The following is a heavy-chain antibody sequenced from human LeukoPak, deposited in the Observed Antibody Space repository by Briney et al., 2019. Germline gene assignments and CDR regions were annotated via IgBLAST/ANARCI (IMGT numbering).Heavy chain of an antibody. CDR1: GFTFSSYG. D-gene: IGHD6-13*01. Sequence: GGSLRLSCAASGFTFSSYGMHWVRQAPGKGLEWVAFIRYDGNDKYYADSVEGRFTISRHNPKNTLYLQMSSLKTEDTAVYYCASQGAQQLAPYYYYYMDVWGKGTTVTVSS. CDR3: ASQGAQQLAPYYYYYMDV. V-gene: IGHV3-30*02. J-gene: IGHJ6*03. CDR2: IRYDGNDK.